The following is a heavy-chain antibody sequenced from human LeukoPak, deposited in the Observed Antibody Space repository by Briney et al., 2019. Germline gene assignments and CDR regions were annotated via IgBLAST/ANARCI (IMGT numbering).Heavy chain of an antibody. CDR3: ARDKKTYYYDSSGYSGIDY. J-gene: IGHJ4*02. CDR1: GGSFSGYY. D-gene: IGHD3-22*01. CDR2: INHSGST. V-gene: IGHV4-34*01. Sequence: KPSETLSLTCAVYGGSFSGYYWSWIRQPPGKGLEWIGEINHSGSTNYNPSLKSRVTISVDTSKNQFSLKLSSVTAADTAVYYCARDKKTYYYDSSGYSGIDYWGQGTLVTVSS.